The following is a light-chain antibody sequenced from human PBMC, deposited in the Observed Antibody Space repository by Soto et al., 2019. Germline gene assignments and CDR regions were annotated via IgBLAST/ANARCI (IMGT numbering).Light chain of an antibody. CDR2: GAS. V-gene: IGKV1-6*01. CDR1: QGIGNA. CDR3: KQYYSFPRT. Sequence: AIQMTQSPSSLSASVGDRVTISCRASQGIGNALGWYQQKPGKPPKVLIYGASNLQSGVPSRFSGSGSGTEFTLTISSLHPDDFATYYCKQYYSFPRTFGQGTKVDIK. J-gene: IGKJ1*01.